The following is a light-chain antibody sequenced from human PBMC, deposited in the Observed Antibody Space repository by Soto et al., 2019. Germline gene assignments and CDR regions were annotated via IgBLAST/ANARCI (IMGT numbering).Light chain of an antibody. J-gene: IGKJ1*01. CDR3: QHYNSYSEA. CDR2: KAS. V-gene: IGKV1-5*03. CDR1: QTISSW. Sequence: IQMTQSPSTLLGSVGDRFPFTCRASQTISSWLAWYQQKPGKAPKLLIYKASTLKSGVPSRFSGSGSGTEFTLTISSLQPDDFATYYCQHYNSYSEAFGQGTKVDIK.